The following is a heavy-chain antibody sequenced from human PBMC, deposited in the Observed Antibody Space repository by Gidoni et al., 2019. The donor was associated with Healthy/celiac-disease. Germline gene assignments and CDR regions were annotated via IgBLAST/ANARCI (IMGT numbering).Heavy chain of an antibody. Sequence: EVQLLESGGGLVLPGGSLRLSCAASGFTFSRYAMSWVRQAPGKGLEWVSAISGSGGSTYYADSVKGRFTISRDNSKNTLYLQMNSLRAEDTAVYYCAKGEGIAAAVDYWGQGTLVTVSS. J-gene: IGHJ4*02. CDR1: GFTFSRYA. CDR2: ISGSGGST. V-gene: IGHV3-23*01. CDR3: AKGEGIAAAVDY. D-gene: IGHD6-13*01.